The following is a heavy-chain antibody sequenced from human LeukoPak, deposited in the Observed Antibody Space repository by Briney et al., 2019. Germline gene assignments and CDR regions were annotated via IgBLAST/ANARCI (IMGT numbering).Heavy chain of an antibody. CDR2: INPNSVAT. V-gene: IGHV1-2*06. CDR1: GYTFTGYY. CDR3: ARDKGYAFDI. Sequence: ASVKVSCKASGYTFTGYYIHWVRQAPGQGLEWMGRINPNSVATNYAQKFQGRVTMTRDTSISTAYMELSRLTSDDTAVYYCARDKGYAFDIWGQGTMVTVSS. J-gene: IGHJ3*02.